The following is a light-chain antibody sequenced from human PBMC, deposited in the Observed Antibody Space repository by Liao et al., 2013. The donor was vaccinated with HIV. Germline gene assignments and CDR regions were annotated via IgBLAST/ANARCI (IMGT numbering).Light chain of an antibody. J-gene: IGLJ2*01. CDR1: KLQNQY. Sequence: YDLIQPPSMSVSPGQTATITCAGDKLQNQYTSWYQQRPGQSPVLVIYRDGKRPSGIPERFSGSSSGRTATLTISDTQVMDEADYYCQVWDQSSAVFGGGTKLTVL. V-gene: IGLV3-1*01. CDR3: QVWDQSSAV. CDR2: RDG.